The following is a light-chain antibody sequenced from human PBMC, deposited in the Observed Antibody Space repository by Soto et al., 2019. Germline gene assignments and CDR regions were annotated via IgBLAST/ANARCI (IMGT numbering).Light chain of an antibody. CDR3: QQYYSYPPLT. V-gene: IGKV1-5*01. CDR1: QSISNW. Sequence: DIQMTQSPSTLSASVGARVSITCRASQSISNWLAWYQQKPGKAPKLLIYDASSLESGVPSRFSGSGSGTDFTLTISCLQSEDFATYYCQQYYSYPPLTFGGGTKVDI. CDR2: DAS. J-gene: IGKJ4*01.